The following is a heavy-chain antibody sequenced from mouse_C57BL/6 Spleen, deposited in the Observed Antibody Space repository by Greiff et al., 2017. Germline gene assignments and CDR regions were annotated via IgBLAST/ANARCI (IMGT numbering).Heavy chain of an antibody. V-gene: IGHV1-81*01. CDR2: IYPRSGNT. CDR3: ARETAQATHAMDY. Sequence: QVQLKESGAELARPGASVKLSCKASGYTFTSYGISWVKQRTGQGLEWIGEIYPRSGNTYYNEKFKGKATLTADKSSSTAYMELRSLTSEDSAVYFCARETAQATHAMDYWGQGTSVTVSS. D-gene: IGHD3-2*02. CDR1: GYTFTSYG. J-gene: IGHJ4*01.